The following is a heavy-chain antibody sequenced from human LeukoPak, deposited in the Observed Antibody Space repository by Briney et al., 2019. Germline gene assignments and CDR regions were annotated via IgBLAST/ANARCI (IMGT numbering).Heavy chain of an antibody. CDR3: AKRGPAGAGRSPDYFDY. CDR2: ISGSGGST. V-gene: IGHV3-23*01. Sequence: GGSLRLSCAASGFTFSSYVMGWVRQAPGKGLEWVSAISGSGGSTYYADSVKGRFTISRDNSKNTLYLQMNSLRAEDTAVYYCAKRGPAGAGRSPDYFDYWGQGTLVTVPS. J-gene: IGHJ4*02. CDR1: GFTFSSYV. D-gene: IGHD6-19*01.